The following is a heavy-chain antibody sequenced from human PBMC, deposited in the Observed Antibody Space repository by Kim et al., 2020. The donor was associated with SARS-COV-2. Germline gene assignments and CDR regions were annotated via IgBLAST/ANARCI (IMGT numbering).Heavy chain of an antibody. V-gene: IGHV4-39*01. J-gene: IGHJ4*02. CDR2: LYYGGST. D-gene: IGHD2-8*01. CDR1: GGSISNSIYY. CDR3: ARFRAVNGVTPPDY. Sequence: SETLSLTCSVSGGSISNSIYYWGWIRQPPGKGLEWIASLYYGGSTYYNPSLKSRVTVSVDTSKNQFSLKLRSVTAADTAVYYCARFRAVNGVTPPDYWGQGNLVTVSS.